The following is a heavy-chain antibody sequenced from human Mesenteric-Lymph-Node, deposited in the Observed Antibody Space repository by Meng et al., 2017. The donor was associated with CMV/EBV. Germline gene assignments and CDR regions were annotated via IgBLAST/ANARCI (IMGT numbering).Heavy chain of an antibody. V-gene: IGHV3-21*01. CDR1: GFTFSRYS. CDR3: ARSPERFDP. J-gene: IGHJ5*02. CDR2: ISRSSSYI. Sequence: PSFAASGFTFSRYSMNWVRQATGQGLEWVSSISRSSSYIYYADSVKGRFTISRDNAKNSLYLQMNSLRAEDTAVYYCARSPERFDPWGQGTLVTVSS.